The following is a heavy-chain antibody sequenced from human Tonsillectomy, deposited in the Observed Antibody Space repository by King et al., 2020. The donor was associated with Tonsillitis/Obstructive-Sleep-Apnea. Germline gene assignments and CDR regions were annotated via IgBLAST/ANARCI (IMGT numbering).Heavy chain of an antibody. V-gene: IGHV4-59*08. CDR2: IYYSGST. J-gene: IGHJ6*03. D-gene: IGHD3-3*01. CDR1: GGSISSYY. Sequence: QLQESGPGLVKPSETLSLTCTVSGGSISSYYWSWIRQPPGKGLEWIGYIYYSGSTNYNPSLKSRVTISVDTSKNQFSLKLSSVTAADTAVYYCARFHPPLTFWSGYYPYMYVWGKGTTFTVSS. CDR3: ARFHPPLTFWSGYYPYMYV.